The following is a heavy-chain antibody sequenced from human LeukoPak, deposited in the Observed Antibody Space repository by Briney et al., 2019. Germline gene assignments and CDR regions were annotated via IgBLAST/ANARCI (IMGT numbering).Heavy chain of an antibody. CDR1: GGSVSSGDYY. V-gene: IGHV4-30-2*01. Sequence: SETLSLTCTVSGGSVSSGDYYWSWIRQPPGKGLEWIGSVYHSGETYYNPSLNSRVTISVDRSKNQFSLKLNSVTAADTAVYFCARVGMDVWGQGTTVTVSS. CDR3: ARVGMDV. J-gene: IGHJ6*02. CDR2: VYHSGET.